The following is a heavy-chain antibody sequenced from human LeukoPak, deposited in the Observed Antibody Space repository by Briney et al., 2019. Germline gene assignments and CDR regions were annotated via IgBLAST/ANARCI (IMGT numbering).Heavy chain of an antibody. V-gene: IGHV4-59*01. CDR3: ARGAYCGGDCYSGRFDY. CDR1: GGSISSYY. J-gene: IGHJ4*02. Sequence: PSETLSLTCTVSGGSISSYYWSWIRQPPGKGLEWIGYIYYSGSTNYNPSLKSRVTISVDTSKNQFSLKLSSVTAADTAVYYCARGAYCGGDCYSGRFDYWGQGTLVTVSS. CDR2: IYYSGST. D-gene: IGHD2-21*02.